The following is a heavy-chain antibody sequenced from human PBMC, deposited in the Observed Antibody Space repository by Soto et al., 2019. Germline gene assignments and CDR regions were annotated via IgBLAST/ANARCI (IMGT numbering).Heavy chain of an antibody. D-gene: IGHD4-17*01. CDR3: AKDRDCGDWNEFDF. V-gene: IGHV3-23*01. Sequence: PRGSLRLSFAASGFTFSSYGMHWVRQAPGKGLELVAAISGSGGSTYYADSVKGRFTISRDNSKNTLYLQMNSLRDEDTAVYYCAKDRDCGDWNEFDFWGQGTLVTVSS. CDR1: GFTFSSYG. CDR2: ISGSGGST. J-gene: IGHJ4*02.